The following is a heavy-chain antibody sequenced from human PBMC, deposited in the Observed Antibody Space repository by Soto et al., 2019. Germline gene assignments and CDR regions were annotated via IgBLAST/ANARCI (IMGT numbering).Heavy chain of an antibody. CDR1: GGTFSSYA. D-gene: IGHD2-2*01. V-gene: IGHV1-69*13. CDR2: IIPIFGTA. CDR3: ARRAYCSSTSCAYYYYYGMDV. Sequence: SVKVSCKASGGTFSSYAISWVRQAPGQGLEWMGGIIPIFGTANYAQKFQGRVTITADESTSTAYMELSSLRSEDTAVYYCARRAYCSSTSCAYYYYYGMDVWGQGTMVTVSS. J-gene: IGHJ6*02.